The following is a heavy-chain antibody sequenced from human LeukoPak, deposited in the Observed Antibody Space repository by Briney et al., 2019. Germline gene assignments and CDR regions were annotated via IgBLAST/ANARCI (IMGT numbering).Heavy chain of an antibody. CDR2: IYTGWTT. V-gene: IGHV4-4*09. Sequence: SETLSLTCTVSGTTISAFHWDWIRQSPGKGLEWIGYIYTGWTTNYNPSLYSRVTISVDTSKNQIFLKLRSVTAADTAVYFCARQFNDNGDYLGWFDPWGQGTLVTVSP. CDR1: GTTISAFH. J-gene: IGHJ5*02. CDR3: ARQFNDNGDYLGWFDP. D-gene: IGHD4-17*01.